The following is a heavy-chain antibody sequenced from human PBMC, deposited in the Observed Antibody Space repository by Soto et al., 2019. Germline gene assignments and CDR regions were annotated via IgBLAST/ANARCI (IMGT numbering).Heavy chain of an antibody. CDR3: ARGIYPLDY. Sequence: PSETLSLTCTVSGGSISSYYWTWIRQPPGKGLEWIGYMYYSGSTSYSPSLKSRVTISVDTSKNQFSLKLSSVTAADTAVYYCARGIYPLDYWGQGTLVTVSS. J-gene: IGHJ4*02. CDR2: MYYSGST. V-gene: IGHV4-59*01. CDR1: GGSISSYY.